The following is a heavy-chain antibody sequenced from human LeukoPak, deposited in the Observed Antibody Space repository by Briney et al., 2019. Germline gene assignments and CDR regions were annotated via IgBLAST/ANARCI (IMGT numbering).Heavy chain of an antibody. Sequence: GGSLRLSCAASGFTFSTYWMNWYRQAPGEGLEWVGNINQDASEINYVDSVRGRFTISRDNAKNSLHLQMNSLRAEDTAVYYCATDRDNSDWQKRFDSWGQGTLVTVSS. CDR1: GFTFSTYW. J-gene: IGHJ4*02. CDR3: ATDRDNSDWQKRFDS. CDR2: INQDASEI. D-gene: IGHD2-21*02. V-gene: IGHV3-7*01.